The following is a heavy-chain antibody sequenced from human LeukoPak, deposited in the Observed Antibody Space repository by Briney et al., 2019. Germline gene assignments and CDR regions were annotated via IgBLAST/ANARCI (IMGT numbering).Heavy chain of an antibody. J-gene: IGHJ4*02. V-gene: IGHV3-23*01. CDR3: AKEEWEPKGGFYFDY. Sequence: GGSLRLSCPASGFTFISYAMSWVRQPPGKGLEWVSAISCSGGSTYYADSVKGRFTISRDNSKNTLYLQMNSLRAEDTAVYYCAKEEWEPKGGFYFDYWGQGTLVTVSS. D-gene: IGHD1-26*01. CDR2: ISCSGGST. CDR1: GFTFISYA.